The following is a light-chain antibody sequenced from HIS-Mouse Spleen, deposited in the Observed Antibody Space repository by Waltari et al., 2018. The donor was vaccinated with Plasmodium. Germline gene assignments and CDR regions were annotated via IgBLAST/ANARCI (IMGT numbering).Light chain of an antibody. CDR3: QQYYSFPWT. J-gene: IGKJ1*01. V-gene: IGKV1D-8*02. CDR2: AAS. CDR1: QGISSY. Sequence: AIWMTQSPSLLPASTGDRVTISCRTSQGISSYLAWYQQKPGKAPELLIYAASTLQSGVPSRFSGSGSGTDFTLTISCLQSEDFATYYCQQYYSFPWTFGQGTKVEIK.